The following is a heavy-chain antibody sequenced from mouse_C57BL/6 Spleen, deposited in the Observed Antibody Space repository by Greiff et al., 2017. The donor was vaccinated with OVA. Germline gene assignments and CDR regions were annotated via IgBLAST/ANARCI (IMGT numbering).Heavy chain of an antibody. Sequence: QVQLQQSGAELVRPGASVKLSCKASGYTFTDYYINWVKQRPGQGLEWIARIYPGSGNTYYNEKFKGKATLTAEKYSSTAYMQLSSLTAEDAAVYFCARSGGRMDYWGQGTTLTVSS. CDR2: IYPGSGNT. V-gene: IGHV1-76*01. J-gene: IGHJ2*01. D-gene: IGHD3-1*01. CDR1: GYTFTDYY. CDR3: ARSGGRMDY.